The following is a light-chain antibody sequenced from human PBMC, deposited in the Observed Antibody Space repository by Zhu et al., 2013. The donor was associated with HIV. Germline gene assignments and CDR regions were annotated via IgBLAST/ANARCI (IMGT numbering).Light chain of an antibody. J-gene: IGKJ1*01. CDR2: AAS. Sequence: EIVLTQSPGTLSLSPGERATLSCRASQSVSSSYLAWYQQKPGQAPRLLIYAASSRATGIPDRFSGSGSGTDFTLTISRLEPEDFAVYYCQQYGGRLPRTFGQGTKVEVK. CDR3: QQYGGRLPRT. V-gene: IGKV3-20*01. CDR1: QSVSSSY.